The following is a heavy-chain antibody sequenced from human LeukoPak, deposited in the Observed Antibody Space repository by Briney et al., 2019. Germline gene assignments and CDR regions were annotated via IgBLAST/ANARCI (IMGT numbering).Heavy chain of an antibody. CDR1: GYSFTGHY. Sequence: ASVKVSCKASGYSFTGHYMHWVRQAPGQGLEWMGWINPNSGGTNYAQKFQGRVTMTRETSISTAYMELSRLRSDDTAVYYCARDEGSYGDYEYDFDFWGQGTLVTVSS. CDR3: ARDEGSYGDYEYDFDF. J-gene: IGHJ4*02. V-gene: IGHV1-2*02. CDR2: INPNSGGT. D-gene: IGHD4-17*01.